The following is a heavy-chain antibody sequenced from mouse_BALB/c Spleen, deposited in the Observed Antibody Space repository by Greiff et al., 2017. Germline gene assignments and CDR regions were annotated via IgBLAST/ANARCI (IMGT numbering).Heavy chain of an antibody. CDR3: ARRTTPMDY. J-gene: IGHJ4*01. CDR2: ISNGGGST. D-gene: IGHD5-5*01. V-gene: IGHV5-12-2*01. CDR1: GFTFSSYT. Sequence: DVHLVESGGGLVQPGGSLKLSCAASGFTFSSYTMSWVRQTPEKRLEWVAYISNGGGSTYYPDTVKGRFTISRDNAKNTLYLQMSSLKSEDTAMYYCARRTTPMDYWGQGTSVTVSS.